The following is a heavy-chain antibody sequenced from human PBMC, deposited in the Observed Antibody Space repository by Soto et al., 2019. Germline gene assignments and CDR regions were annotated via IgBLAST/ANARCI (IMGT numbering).Heavy chain of an antibody. CDR3: ARHNDYGDYGNYYYYMDV. J-gene: IGHJ6*03. D-gene: IGHD4-17*01. CDR2: IYYSGST. V-gene: IGHV4-59*08. CDR1: GGSISSYY. Sequence: PSETLSLTCTVSGGSISSYYWSWIRQPPGKGLEWIGYIYYSGSTNYNPSLKSRVTISVDTSKNQFSLKLSSVTAADTAVYYCARHNDYGDYGNYYYYMDVWGKGTTVTVSS.